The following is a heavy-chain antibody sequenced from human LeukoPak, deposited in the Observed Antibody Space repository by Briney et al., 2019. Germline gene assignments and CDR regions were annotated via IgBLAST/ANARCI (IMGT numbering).Heavy chain of an antibody. CDR2: ISYDGSNK. J-gene: IGHJ4*02. CDR3: AKGGWIQLWLLDY. V-gene: IGHV3-30*18. D-gene: IGHD5-18*01. CDR1: GFTFSSYG. Sequence: QSGGSLRLSCAAWGFTFSSYGMQGVREAPGKGGEWVAVISYDGSNKYYADSVKGRFTISRDNSKNTLYLQMNSLRAEDTAVYYCAKGGWIQLWLLDYWGQGTLVTVSS.